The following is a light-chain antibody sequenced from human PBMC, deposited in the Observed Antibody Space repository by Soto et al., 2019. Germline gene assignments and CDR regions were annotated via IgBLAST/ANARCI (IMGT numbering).Light chain of an antibody. Sequence: DIQMTQSPSSLSASVGDRVTITCRASQTISGYLNWYQQKPGKAPKLLISAASSLQSGVPSRFSGSGSGTDFTLTISSLQPEDFATYYCQQSFSTPPTFGQGTKVDI. V-gene: IGKV1-39*01. CDR2: AAS. CDR1: QTISGY. J-gene: IGKJ1*01. CDR3: QQSFSTPPT.